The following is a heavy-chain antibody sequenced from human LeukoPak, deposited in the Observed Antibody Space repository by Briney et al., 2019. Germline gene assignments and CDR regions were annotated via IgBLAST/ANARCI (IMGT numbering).Heavy chain of an antibody. Sequence: GSLRLSCAASGFTFSSYAMHWVRQAPGKGLEWVAVISYDGSNKYYADSVKGRFTISRDNSKNTLYLQMNSLRAEDTAVYYCARQYSSSSLKCYYYGMDVWGQGTTVTVSS. CDR1: GFTFSSYA. D-gene: IGHD6-6*01. J-gene: IGHJ6*02. CDR3: ARQYSSSSLKCYYYGMDV. V-gene: IGHV3-30-3*01. CDR2: ISYDGSNK.